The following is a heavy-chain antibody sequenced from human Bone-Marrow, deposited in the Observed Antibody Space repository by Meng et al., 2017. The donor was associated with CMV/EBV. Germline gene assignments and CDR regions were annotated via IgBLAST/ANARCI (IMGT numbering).Heavy chain of an antibody. Sequence: GALKISCGVSGFTFSSYWMSWVRQAPGKGLEWVANINEESTEKYYLDSVKGRFTIVRDNAKNSVYLQMNSLRAEDSAVYYCARGRFCDYWGQGTPVTVSS. D-gene: IGHD3-3*01. V-gene: IGHV3-7*01. J-gene: IGHJ4*02. CDR3: ARGRFCDY. CDR1: GFTFSSYW. CDR2: INEESTEK.